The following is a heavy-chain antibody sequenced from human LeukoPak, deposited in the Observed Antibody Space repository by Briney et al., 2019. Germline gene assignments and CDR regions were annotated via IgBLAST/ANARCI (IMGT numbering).Heavy chain of an antibody. CDR3: AGHHPRNTVDF. J-gene: IGHJ4*02. CDR1: GGSIGSYY. CDR2: ISDIGSI. V-gene: IGHV4-59*08. D-gene: IGHD2-8*02. Sequence: SETLSLTCTVSGGSIGSYYWSWIRQPPGKGLEWIAYISDIGSINYNPSLKSRVTISLETSKDQFSLKLSSVTAADTAVYYCAGHHPRNTVDFWGQGTLVTVSS.